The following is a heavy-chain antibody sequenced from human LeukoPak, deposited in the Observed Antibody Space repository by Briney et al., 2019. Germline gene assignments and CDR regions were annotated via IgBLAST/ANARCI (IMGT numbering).Heavy chain of an antibody. CDR1: GGSISSSSYY. V-gene: IGHV4-39*01. Sequence: SETLSLTCSVSGGSISSSSYYWGWIRQAPGRGLEWIANIYYSGGTYYSPSLKSRVTISVDTSKNQFSLKLNSVTAADTAVYYCARQFYESRSPHAKYFQQWGQGTLVTVSS. CDR3: ARQFYESRSPHAKYFQQ. CDR2: IYYSGGT. J-gene: IGHJ1*01. D-gene: IGHD3-22*01.